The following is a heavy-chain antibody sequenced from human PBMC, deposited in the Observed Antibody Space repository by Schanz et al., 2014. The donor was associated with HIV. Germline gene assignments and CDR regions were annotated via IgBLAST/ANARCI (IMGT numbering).Heavy chain of an antibody. CDR3: AKDYVSPWLADY. V-gene: IGHV3-23*04. CDR1: RFTFSSYA. Sequence: EVQLVESGGGLVKPGGSLRLSCAASRFTFSSYAMSWVRQAPGKGLEWVSLISGSGGHTYYADSVKGRFTISRDNSTSTLYLQMNSLRPEATAAYYCAKDYVSPWLADYWGQGTLVTVSS. J-gene: IGHJ4*02. D-gene: IGHD6-19*01. CDR2: ISGSGGHT.